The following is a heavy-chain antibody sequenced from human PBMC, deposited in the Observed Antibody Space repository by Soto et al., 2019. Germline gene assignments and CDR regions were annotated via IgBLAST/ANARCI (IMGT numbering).Heavy chain of an antibody. CDR2: ISGTDDYT. D-gene: IGHD3-10*01. Sequence: PGGSLRLSCAASGFTFSNFAMTWVRQAPGEGLEWVSSISGTDDYTYYADSVKGRFTISRDNSKNTLYLQMNSLRAEDTAVYYCARDVPLLITYPDYWGQGTLVTVSS. CDR3: ARDVPLLITYPDY. V-gene: IGHV3-23*01. CDR1: GFTFSNFA. J-gene: IGHJ4*02.